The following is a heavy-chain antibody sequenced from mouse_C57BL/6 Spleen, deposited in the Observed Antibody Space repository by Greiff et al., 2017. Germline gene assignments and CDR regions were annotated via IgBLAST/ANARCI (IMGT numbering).Heavy chain of an antibody. CDR1: GFTFSDYG. V-gene: IGHV5-17*01. CDR3: ARTDYGNSSPDY. D-gene: IGHD2-1*01. J-gene: IGHJ2*01. CDR2: ISSGSSTI. Sequence: EVMLVESGGGLVKPGGSLKLSCAASGFTFSDYGMHWVRQAPEKGLEWVAYISSGSSTIYYADTVKGRFTISRDNAKNTLFLQMTSLRSEDTAMYYCARTDYGNSSPDYWGQGTTLTVSS.